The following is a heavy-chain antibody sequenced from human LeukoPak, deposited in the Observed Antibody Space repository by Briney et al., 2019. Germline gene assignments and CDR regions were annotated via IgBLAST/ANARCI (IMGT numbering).Heavy chain of an antibody. J-gene: IGHJ6*02. CDR2: IYYSGST. V-gene: IGHV4-59*01. D-gene: IGHD3-10*01. CDR1: GGSISSYY. CDR3: ARDGSFYGMDV. Sequence: SETLSLTCTVSGGSISSYYWSWIRQPPGKGLEWIGYIYYSGSTNYNPSLKSRVTISVDTSKNQFSLKLSSVTAADAAVYYCARDGSFYGMDVWGQGTTVTVSS.